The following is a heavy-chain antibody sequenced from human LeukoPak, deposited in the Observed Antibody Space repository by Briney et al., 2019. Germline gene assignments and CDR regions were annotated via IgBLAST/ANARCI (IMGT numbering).Heavy chain of an antibody. V-gene: IGHV1-8*01. CDR3: ARVVPAAGDAFDI. D-gene: IGHD2-2*01. CDR2: MKPNSGNT. J-gene: IGHJ3*02. CDR1: RYTFTSYD. Sequence: GASVKVSCKASRYTFTSYDINWVRQATGQGLEWMGWMKPNSGNTGYAQKFQGRVTMTRNTSISTAYMELSSLRSEDTAVYYCARVVPAAGDAFDIWGQGTMVTVSS.